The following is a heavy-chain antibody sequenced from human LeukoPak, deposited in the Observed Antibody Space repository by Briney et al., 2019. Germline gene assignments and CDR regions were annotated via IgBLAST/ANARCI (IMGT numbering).Heavy chain of an antibody. V-gene: IGHV4-4*02. J-gene: IGHJ6*03. CDR3: ARGYCSGGSCYFYYYYNYMDV. Sequence: PSETLSLTCAVSGGSISSNNWWSWVRQPPGKGLEWIGEINHSGSTNYNPSLKSRVTISVDTSKNQFSLKLSSVTAADTAVYYCARGYCSGGSCYFYYYYNYMDVWGKETTVTVSS. D-gene: IGHD2-15*01. CDR1: GGSISSNNW. CDR2: INHSGST.